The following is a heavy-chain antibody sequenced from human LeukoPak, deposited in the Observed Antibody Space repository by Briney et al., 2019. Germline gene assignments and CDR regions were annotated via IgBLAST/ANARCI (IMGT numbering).Heavy chain of an antibody. CDR3: ARYYCGGDCYGFDY. V-gene: IGHV4-59*01. Sequence: SETLSLTCTVSGGSISGYYWSWIRQAPGKGLELIGYIHYSRNTNYNPSLKSRVTISVDTSKNQFSLKVNSVTAADTAVYYCARYYCGGDCYGFDYWGQGTLVTVPS. CDR1: GGSISGYY. CDR2: IHYSRNT. D-gene: IGHD2-21*02. J-gene: IGHJ4*02.